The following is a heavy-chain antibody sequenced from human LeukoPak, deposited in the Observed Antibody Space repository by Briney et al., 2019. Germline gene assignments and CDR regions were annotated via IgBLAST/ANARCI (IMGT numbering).Heavy chain of an antibody. CDR2: IYTSGST. CDR1: DGSISSYY. CDR3: ARGPRSGYGSSGPWWYFDL. D-gene: IGHD2-2*01. J-gene: IGHJ2*01. V-gene: IGHV4-4*07. Sequence: PSETLSLTCTVSDGSISSYYWSWIRPPAGKGLEWIGRIYTSGSTNYNPSLKSRVTISVDKSKKQFSLKLSSVTAADTAVYYCARGPRSGYGSSGPWWYFDLWGRGTLVTVSS.